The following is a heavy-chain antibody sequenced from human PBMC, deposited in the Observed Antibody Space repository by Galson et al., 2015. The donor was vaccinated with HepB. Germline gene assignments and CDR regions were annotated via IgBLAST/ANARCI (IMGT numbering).Heavy chain of an antibody. CDR1: RFTFSSYS. D-gene: IGHD2-2*01. J-gene: IGHJ2*01. CDR3: ARGVPPGNWYFDL. V-gene: IGHV3-30-3*01. CDR2: ISYDGSKK. Sequence: SLRLSCAASRFTFSSYSMHWVRQAPGKGLEWVAVISYDGSKKYYADSVKGRFTISRDNSKNTLYLQMNSLRAEDTAVYYCARGVPPGNWYFDLWGRGTLVTVSS.